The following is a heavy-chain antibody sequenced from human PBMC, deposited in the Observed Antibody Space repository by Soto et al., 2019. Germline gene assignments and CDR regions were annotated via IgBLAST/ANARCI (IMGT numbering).Heavy chain of an antibody. CDR2: IYYSGST. CDR1: GGSISSGSYY. J-gene: IGHJ4*02. D-gene: IGHD3-22*01. CDR3: ASQDSSGCQGVY. Sequence: KTSETLSLTCTVSGGSISSGSYYWGWIRQPPGKGLEWIGSIYYSGSTYYNPSLKSRVTISVDTSKNQFSLKLSSVTAADTAVYYCASQDSSGCQGVYWGQGTLVTVSS. V-gene: IGHV4-39*01.